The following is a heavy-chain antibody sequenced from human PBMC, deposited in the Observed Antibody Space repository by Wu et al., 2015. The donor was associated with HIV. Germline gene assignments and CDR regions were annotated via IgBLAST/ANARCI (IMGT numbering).Heavy chain of an antibody. CDR3: ASTRSGGPTYCGGDCYSGGXFDI. D-gene: IGHD2-21*02. V-gene: IGHV1-69*05. J-gene: IGHJ3*02. CDR2: IIPIFGTA. CDR1: GGTFSSYA. Sequence: QVQLVQSGAEVKKPGSSVKVSCKASGGTFSSYAISWVRQAPGQGLEWMGGIIPIFGTANYAQKFQGRVTITTDESTSTAYMELSSLRSEDTAVYYCASTRSGGPTYCGGDCYSGGXFDIWGQGTMVTVSS.